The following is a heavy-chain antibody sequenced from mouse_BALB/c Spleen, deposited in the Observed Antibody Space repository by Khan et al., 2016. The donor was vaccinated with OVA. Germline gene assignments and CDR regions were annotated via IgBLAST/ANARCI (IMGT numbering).Heavy chain of an antibody. CDR1: GFTFSTYG. J-gene: IGHJ3*01. CDR3: ARLAYYYDSEGFAY. Sequence: VQLKESGGDLVKPGGSLKLSCAASGFTFSTYGMSWVRQTPDKRLEWVATVSPGGGYTYYPDSVKGRFTISRDNAKNTLYLQMSSLKSEDTAMFYCARLAYYYDSEGFAYWGQGTLVTVSA. D-gene: IGHD1-1*01. CDR2: VSPGGGYT. V-gene: IGHV5-6*01.